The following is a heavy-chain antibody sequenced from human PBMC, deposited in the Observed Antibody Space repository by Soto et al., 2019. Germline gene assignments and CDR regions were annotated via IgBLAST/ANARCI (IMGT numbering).Heavy chain of an antibody. J-gene: IGHJ4*02. Sequence: QVQLVQSGAEVKKPGSSVKVSCKASGGTFSSYAISWVRQAPGQGLEWMGGIIPIFGTANYAQKFQGRVTITADESTSTTYMELISLRSEDTAVYYCATERFDGVATHVSFGDWGQGPVVTVSS. CDR1: GGTFSSYA. CDR2: IIPIFGTA. V-gene: IGHV1-69*01. D-gene: IGHD5-12*01. CDR3: ATERFDGVATHVSFGD.